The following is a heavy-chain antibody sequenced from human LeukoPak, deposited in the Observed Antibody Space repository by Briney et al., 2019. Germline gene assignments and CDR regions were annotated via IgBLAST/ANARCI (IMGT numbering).Heavy chain of an antibody. V-gene: IGHV4-4*07. CDR2: IYSSGAT. CDR1: GDSISSYF. CDR3: ARDNGLADY. Sequence: SSETLSLTCTVSGDSISSYFWSWIRQPAGKGLEWIGRIYSSGATNYSPSLKSRVTMSVDMSKNQFSLKLSSVTAADTAVYYCARDNGLADYWGQGTLVTVSS. J-gene: IGHJ4*02. D-gene: IGHD2-8*01.